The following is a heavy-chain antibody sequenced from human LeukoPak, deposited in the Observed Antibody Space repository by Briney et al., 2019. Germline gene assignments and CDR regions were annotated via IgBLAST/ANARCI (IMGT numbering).Heavy chain of an antibody. Sequence: GGSLRLSCAASGLIFSGYGMHWVRQAPGKGLEWVAVIWYDGSNKYYTDSVKGRFTISRDNSKNTLYLQMNSLRVEDTAVYYCARWGSGKSFDYWGQGTLVTVPS. CDR1: GLIFSGYG. J-gene: IGHJ4*02. D-gene: IGHD3-10*01. CDR3: ARWGSGKSFDY. V-gene: IGHV3-33*01. CDR2: IWYDGSNK.